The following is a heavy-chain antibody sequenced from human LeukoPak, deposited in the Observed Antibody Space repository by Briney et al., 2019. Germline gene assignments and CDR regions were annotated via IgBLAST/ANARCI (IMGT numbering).Heavy chain of an antibody. Sequence: PGGSLRLSCAASGLSVSNNNMRWVRQAPGTGLEWVSVLQSGGATYHEDSVKGRFTISRDISKNTVYLQTNSLRAEDTAVYYCAREGRYDFWSASYYYYYFLDVWGEGTTVTVSS. CDR3: AREGRYDFWSASYYYYYFLDV. CDR1: GLSVSNNN. CDR2: LQSGGAT. D-gene: IGHD3-3*01. J-gene: IGHJ6*03. V-gene: IGHV3-53*01.